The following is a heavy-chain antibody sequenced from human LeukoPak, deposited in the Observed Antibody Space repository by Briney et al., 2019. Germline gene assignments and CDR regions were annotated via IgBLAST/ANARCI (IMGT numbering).Heavy chain of an antibody. J-gene: IGHJ4*02. Sequence: ASVNVSCKASGYTFTSCDINWVRQATGQGLEWMGWMNANSGNTGYGQSFQGRITMTRDISIGTAYMELSNLTSEDTAIYYCTRGSSGRRDNWGQGTLVTVSA. CDR3: TRGSSGRRDN. D-gene: IGHD6-19*01. V-gene: IGHV1-8*01. CDR2: MNANSGNT. CDR1: GYTFTSCD.